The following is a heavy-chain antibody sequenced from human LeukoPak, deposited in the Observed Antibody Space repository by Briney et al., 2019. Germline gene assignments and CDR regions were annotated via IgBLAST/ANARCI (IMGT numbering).Heavy chain of an antibody. CDR2: IYYSKTT. CDR1: GGSISSISAY. J-gene: IGHJ4*02. D-gene: IGHD5-18*01. V-gene: IGHV4-39*01. CDR3: VSPRGFSYGYFDY. Sequence: PSETLSLTSTVSGGSISSISAYWGWIRRPPGKGVEWIGSIYYSKTTYYNPSLKSRVTISADTSKNQFSLTLGSVSATDTAVYYCVSPRGFSYGYFDYWGQGTLVTVSS.